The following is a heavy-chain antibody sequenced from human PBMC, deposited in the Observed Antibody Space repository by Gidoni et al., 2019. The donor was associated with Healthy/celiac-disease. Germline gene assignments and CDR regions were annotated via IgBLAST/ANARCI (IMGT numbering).Heavy chain of an antibody. D-gene: IGHD6-13*01. CDR2: IYYSGST. V-gene: IGHV4-59*01. Sequence: QVQLQESGPGLVKPSETLSLTCTVSGGSISSYYWSWIRQPPGKGLEWIGYIYYSGSTNYNPSLKSRVTISVDTSKNQFSLKLSSVTAADTAVYYCARGVKQQLVLDWFDPWGQGTLVTVSS. CDR3: ARGVKQQLVLDWFDP. CDR1: GGSISSYY. J-gene: IGHJ5*02.